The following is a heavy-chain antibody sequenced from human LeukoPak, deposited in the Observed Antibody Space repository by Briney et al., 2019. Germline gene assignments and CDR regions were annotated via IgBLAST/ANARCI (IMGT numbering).Heavy chain of an antibody. CDR3: AKKARYGDYYFDY. J-gene: IGHJ4*02. CDR1: GFTFSSYG. CDR2: IRYDGSNK. V-gene: IGHV3-30*02. D-gene: IGHD4-17*01. Sequence: PGGSLRLSCAASGFTFSSYGMHWVRQAPGKGLEWVAFIRYDGSNKYYADPVKGRFTISRDNSKNTLYLQMNSLRAEDTAVYYCAKKARYGDYYFDYWGQGTLVTVSS.